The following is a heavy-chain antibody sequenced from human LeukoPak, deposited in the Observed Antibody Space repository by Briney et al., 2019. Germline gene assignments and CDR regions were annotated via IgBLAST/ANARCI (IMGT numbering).Heavy chain of an antibody. D-gene: IGHD3/OR15-3a*01. CDR2: TTGDSSYT. Sequence: SGGSLRLSCAASGFAFSSNVMNWVRQTPGKGLEWVSSTTGDSSYTYYADSVKGRFIISRDNSKSTLYLHMSSLRAEDTAVYYCARPWTSTQPGGDFWGQGTLVTVSS. J-gene: IGHJ4*02. V-gene: IGHV3-23*01. CDR3: ARPWTSTQPGGDF. CDR1: GFAFSSNV.